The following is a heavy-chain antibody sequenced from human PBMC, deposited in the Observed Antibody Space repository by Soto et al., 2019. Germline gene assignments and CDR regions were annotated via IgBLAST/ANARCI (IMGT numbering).Heavy chain of an antibody. CDR2: ISTYNGNT. V-gene: IGHV1-18*01. D-gene: IGHD3-10*01. Sequence: QVQLVQYGAEVKKPGASVKVSCKASGYTFTSYGISWVRQAPGQGLEWMGWISTYNGNTKYAQKLQGRVTMTTDTSTSTAYRELRSLRSDDRAVFYCAREMVRGVGSDYWGQGTLVTVSS. CDR1: GYTFTSYG. CDR3: AREMVRGVGSDY. J-gene: IGHJ4*02.